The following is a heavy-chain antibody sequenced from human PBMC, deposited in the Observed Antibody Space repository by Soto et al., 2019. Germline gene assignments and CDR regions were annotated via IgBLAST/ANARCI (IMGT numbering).Heavy chain of an antibody. CDR1: GFSFSTYS. V-gene: IGHV3-21*01. D-gene: IGHD2-21*02. Sequence: GEALSLSCAASGFSFSTYSINWVRQTRGKELEWVSSISSSSSYIYYTASVKGRFTISRDNAKNSLYQQMNCLRAEDTAVYYCAKYPGPVTALWGQGTMVTVSS. CDR3: AKYPGPVTAL. CDR2: ISSSSSYI. J-gene: IGHJ3*01.